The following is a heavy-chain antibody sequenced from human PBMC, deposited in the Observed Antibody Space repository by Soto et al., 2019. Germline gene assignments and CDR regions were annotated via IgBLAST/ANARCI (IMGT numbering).Heavy chain of an antibody. J-gene: IGHJ4*02. Sequence: GGSLRLSCTVSGVTFSSHAMSWVRQAPGKGLQWFSGISGSGGSTYYADSVKGRFTISRDNPTNTLYLQMNSLRAEGTALYYCAKDNYYDRSGYFDYWGQGA. CDR1: GVTFSSHA. D-gene: IGHD3-22*01. CDR2: ISGSGGST. CDR3: AKDNYYDRSGYFDY. V-gene: IGHV3-23*01.